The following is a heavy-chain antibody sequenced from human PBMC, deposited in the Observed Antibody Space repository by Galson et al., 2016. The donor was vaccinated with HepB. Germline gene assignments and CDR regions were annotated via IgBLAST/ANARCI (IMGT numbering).Heavy chain of an antibody. CDR2: VFYTGTT. V-gene: IGHV4-59*01. D-gene: IGHD6-6*01. CDR1: GDSIRNYY. Sequence: SETLSLTCTVSGDSIRNYYWSWLRQPPGKGLEWIAYVFYTGTTNYNPSLRSRVTASVDTSKNQFALTLSSVTAANTAIYSGARDAYRSSHPDRWGRGTLVTVSS. CDR3: ARDAYRSSHPDR. J-gene: IGHJ2*01.